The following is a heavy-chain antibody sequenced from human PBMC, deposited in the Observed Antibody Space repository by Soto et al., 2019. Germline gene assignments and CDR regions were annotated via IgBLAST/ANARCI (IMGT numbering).Heavy chain of an antibody. CDR1: GGSISSSSYY. D-gene: IGHD2-15*01. V-gene: IGHV4-39*01. Sequence: SETLSLTCTVSGGSISSSSYYWGWIHQPPGKGLEWIGSIYSSGGPYYNPSLKRRVTISVDTSKNQFSLKLSSVTAADTAVYYCARQIPGYCSGGSCLALDYWGEGTLVTVS. J-gene: IGHJ4*02. CDR2: IYSSGGP. CDR3: ARQIPGYCSGGSCLALDY.